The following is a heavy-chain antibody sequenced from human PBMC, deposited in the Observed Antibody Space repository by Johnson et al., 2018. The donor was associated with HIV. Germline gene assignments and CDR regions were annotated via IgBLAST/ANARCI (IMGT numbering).Heavy chain of an antibody. J-gene: IGHJ3*02. CDR3: AREQAIAAAGNDAFDI. Sequence: QVQLVESGGGVVQPGRSLRLSCAASGFTFSTYGMNWVRQAPGKGLEWVAVMWYDGSNKYYADSVKGRFTISRDNSKNTLYLQMNGLRVEDTAVYYCAREQAIAAAGNDAFDIWGQGTMVTVSS. V-gene: IGHV3-33*01. D-gene: IGHD6-13*01. CDR2: MWYDGSNK. CDR1: GFTFSTYG.